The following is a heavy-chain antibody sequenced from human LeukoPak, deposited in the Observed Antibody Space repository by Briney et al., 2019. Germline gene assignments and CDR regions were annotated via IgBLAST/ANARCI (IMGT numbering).Heavy chain of an antibody. V-gene: IGHV4-34*01. CDR3: ARQAPSHDAFDI. CDR1: GGSFSGYY. J-gene: IGHJ3*02. CDR2: INHSGST. Sequence: SETLSLTCAVYGGSFSGYYWSWIRQPPGKGLEWIGEINHSGSTNYNPSLKSRVTISVDTSKNQFSLNLSSVTAADTAVFYCARQAPSHDAFDIWGQGTMVTVSS.